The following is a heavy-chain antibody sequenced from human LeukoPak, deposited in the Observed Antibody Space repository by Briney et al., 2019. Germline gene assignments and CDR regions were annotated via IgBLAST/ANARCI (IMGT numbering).Heavy chain of an antibody. CDR2: LYSGGAT. J-gene: IGHJ4*02. D-gene: IGHD4/OR15-4a*01. CDR3: TRDSANYHFAY. Sequence: GGSLRLSCATSGFTFSSYAMSWVRQAPGKGLEWVSVLYSGGATYYADSVKGRFTISRDNSKNIVFLQMNDLRTEDTAFYYCTRDSANYHFAYWGQGALVTVSS. V-gene: IGHV3-66*01. CDR1: GFTFSSYA.